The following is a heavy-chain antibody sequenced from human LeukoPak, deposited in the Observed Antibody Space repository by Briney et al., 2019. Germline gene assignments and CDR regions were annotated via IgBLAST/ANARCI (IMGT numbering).Heavy chain of an antibody. Sequence: PGGSLRLSCAASGFTFSSYAMSWVRQAPGGGLEWVSAISGSGDTTYHADSVKGRFTISRDNSESRLSLQMDSLRAEDTAVYFCAKDTTAWWYHRAYMDVWGKGTTVTVSS. CDR3: AKDTTAWWYHRAYMDV. V-gene: IGHV3-23*01. CDR1: GFTFSSYA. J-gene: IGHJ6*03. CDR2: ISGSGDTT. D-gene: IGHD2-15*01.